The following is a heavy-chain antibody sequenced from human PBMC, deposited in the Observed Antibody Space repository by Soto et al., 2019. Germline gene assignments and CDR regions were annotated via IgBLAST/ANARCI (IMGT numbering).Heavy chain of an antibody. V-gene: IGHV3-23*01. J-gene: IGHJ6*02. Sequence: GGSLRLSCSSCVFTFSTYPISWVRQAPVKGLEWVSAISGDGLSTYYADSVKGRFTISRDNSKKKLYLQMNSLRAADRAIYYCAHMGVWGQGTTVNVSS. CDR3: AHMGV. CDR2: ISGDGLST. CDR1: VFTFSTYP.